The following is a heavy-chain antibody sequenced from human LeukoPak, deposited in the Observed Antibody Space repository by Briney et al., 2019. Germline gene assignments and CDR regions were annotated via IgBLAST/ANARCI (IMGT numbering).Heavy chain of an antibody. CDR2: IYTSGST. D-gene: IGHD1-26*01. Sequence: SETLSLTCTVSGGSISSYYWSWIRQPPGKGLEWIGYIYTSGSTNYNPSLKSRVTISVDTSKNQFSLKLSSVTAADTAVYYCARSDKWELPDYWGQGTLVTVSS. J-gene: IGHJ4*02. CDR1: GGSISSYY. V-gene: IGHV4-4*09. CDR3: ARSDKWELPDY.